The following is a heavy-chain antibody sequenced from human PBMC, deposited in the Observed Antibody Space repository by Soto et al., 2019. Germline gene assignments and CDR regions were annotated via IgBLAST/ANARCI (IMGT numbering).Heavy chain of an antibody. D-gene: IGHD3-10*02. V-gene: IGHV3-30*03. CDR2: ISYGGANK. CDR3: TIVRVADSALDH. J-gene: IGHJ4*02. CDR1: GFTFNSHA. Sequence: GGSLRLSCAVSGFTFNSHAMHWVRQAPGKGLEWVAVISYGGANKYYADSVKGRFTISRDNSKNTLFLHMSNLRAEDTAMHYCTIVRVADSALDHWGQGTLVTVSS.